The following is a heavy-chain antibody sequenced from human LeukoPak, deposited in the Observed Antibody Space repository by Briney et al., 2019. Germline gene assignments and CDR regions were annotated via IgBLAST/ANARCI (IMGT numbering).Heavy chain of an antibody. J-gene: IGHJ4*02. D-gene: IGHD4/OR15-4a*01. CDR3: ARDLSANYGFDY. CDR1: GFTFDDYG. V-gene: IGHV3-20*04. CDR2: INWNGGST. Sequence: GGSLRLSCAASGFTFDDYGMSWVRQAPGKGLEWVSAINWNGGSTGYTDSVKGQFTISRDNAKNSLYLQMNSLRAEDTALYYCARDLSANYGFDYWGQGTLVTVSS.